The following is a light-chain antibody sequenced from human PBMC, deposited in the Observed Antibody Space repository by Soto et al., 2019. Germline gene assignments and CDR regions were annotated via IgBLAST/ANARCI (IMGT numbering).Light chain of an antibody. CDR2: DNS. Sequence: QSVLTQPPSLSGAPGQRVTISCTGSRSNIGAGYDVHWYQHLPGTAPKVLIFDNSNRPSGVPDRFSGSKSGTSASLAITGLQAEEEAVYYYHSYDVSLRGPAFGGGTKLTVL. J-gene: IGLJ2*01. CDR3: HSYDVSLRGPA. V-gene: IGLV1-40*01. CDR1: RSNIGAGYD.